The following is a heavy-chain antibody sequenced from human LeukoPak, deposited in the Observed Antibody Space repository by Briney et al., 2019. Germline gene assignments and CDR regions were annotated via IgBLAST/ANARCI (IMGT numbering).Heavy chain of an antibody. Sequence: PGGSLRLSCAASGFTFSSYAMNWVRQAPGKGLEWVSTISDSGGSTYYADSVKGRFTISRDNSKNTLYLQMNSLRAEDTAVYYRAKREKSSSGSFDYWGQGTLVTVSS. V-gene: IGHV3-23*01. CDR3: AKREKSSSGSFDY. CDR1: GFTFSSYA. CDR2: ISDSGGST. J-gene: IGHJ4*02. D-gene: IGHD3-22*01.